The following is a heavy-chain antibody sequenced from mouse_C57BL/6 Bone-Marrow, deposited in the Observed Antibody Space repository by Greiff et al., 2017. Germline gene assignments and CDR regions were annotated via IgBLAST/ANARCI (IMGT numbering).Heavy chain of an antibody. V-gene: IGHV10-1*01. J-gene: IGHJ3*01. D-gene: IGHD3-1*01. CDR3: VRQSGNAY. Sequence: EVKVVESGGGLVQPKGSLKLSCAASGFSFNTYAMNWVRQAPGQGLEWVARIRSKSNNYATYYADSVKDRFTISRDDSESMLYLQMNNLKTEDTAMYYCVRQSGNAYWGQGTLVTVSA. CDR1: GFSFNTYA. CDR2: IRSKSNNYAT.